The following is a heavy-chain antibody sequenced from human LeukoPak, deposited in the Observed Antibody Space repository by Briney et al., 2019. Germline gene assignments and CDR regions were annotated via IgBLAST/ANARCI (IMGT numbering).Heavy chain of an antibody. CDR3: ARDLSYDFWSGYPPLYYFDY. V-gene: IGHV4-39*07. CDR2: IYYSGST. Sequence: SETLSLTCTVSGGSISSSSYYWGWIRQPPGKGLEWIGSIYYSGSTYYNPSLKSRVTISVDTSKNQFSLKLSSVTAADTAVYYCARDLSYDFWSGYPPLYYFDYWGQGTLVTVSS. D-gene: IGHD3-3*01. CDR1: GGSISSSSYY. J-gene: IGHJ4*02.